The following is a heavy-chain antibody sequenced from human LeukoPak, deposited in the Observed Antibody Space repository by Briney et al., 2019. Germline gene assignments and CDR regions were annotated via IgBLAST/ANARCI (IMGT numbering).Heavy chain of an antibody. D-gene: IGHD6-19*01. CDR1: GYTFSSYD. V-gene: IGHV1-8*03. J-gene: IGHJ4*02. CDR2: MNPNSGST. CDR3: ARGPLTSGARYFDY. Sequence: ASVKVSCKASGYTFSSYDIKWVRQATGQGLEWMAWMNPNSGSTGYTQKFQGRVTFTRNASITTAYMELSSLRSDDTAVYYCARGPLTSGARYFDYWGQGTLVTVSS.